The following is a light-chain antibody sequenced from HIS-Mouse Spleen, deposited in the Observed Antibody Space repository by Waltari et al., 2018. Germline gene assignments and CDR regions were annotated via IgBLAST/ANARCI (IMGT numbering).Light chain of an antibody. CDR3: QQRRGT. Sequence: EIFLTQFPATLSLSPGERATLSCRASQSVSSYLAWYQQKPGQAPRLLIYDASNRATGIPARFSGSGSGTDFTLTISSLEPEDFAVYYCQQRRGTFGPGTKVDIK. CDR1: QSVSSY. V-gene: IGKV3-11*01. CDR2: DAS. J-gene: IGKJ3*01.